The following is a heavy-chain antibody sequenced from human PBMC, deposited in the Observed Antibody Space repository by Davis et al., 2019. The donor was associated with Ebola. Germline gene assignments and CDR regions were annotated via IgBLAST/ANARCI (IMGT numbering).Heavy chain of an antibody. CDR2: IYYRGST. CDR1: GGSISSSSFY. J-gene: IGHJ6*02. CDR3: ARGSGDCGGDCYIYYYYGMDV. V-gene: IGHV4-39*01. Sequence: SETLSLTCTVSGGSISSSSFYWGWIRRPPGKGLEWIGSIYYRGSTYYNPSLKSRVTISLDTSKNQFSLKLSSVTAADTAVYYCARGSGDCGGDCYIYYYYGMDVWGQGITVTVSS. D-gene: IGHD2-21*01.